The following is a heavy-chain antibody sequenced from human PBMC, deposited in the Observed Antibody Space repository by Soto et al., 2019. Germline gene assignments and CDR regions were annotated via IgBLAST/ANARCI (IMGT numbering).Heavy chain of an antibody. Sequence: GGSLRLSCAASGFTFDDYAMHWVRQAPGKGLEWVSGISWNSGSIGYADSVKGRFTISRDNAKNSLYLQMNSLRAEDTALYYCAKAAYSSGWASFDYWGQGTLVTVSS. CDR2: ISWNSGSI. D-gene: IGHD6-19*01. CDR1: GFTFDDYA. J-gene: IGHJ4*02. CDR3: AKAAYSSGWASFDY. V-gene: IGHV3-9*01.